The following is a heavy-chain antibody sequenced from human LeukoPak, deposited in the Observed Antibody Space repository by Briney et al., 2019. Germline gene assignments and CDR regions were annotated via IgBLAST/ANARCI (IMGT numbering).Heavy chain of an antibody. D-gene: IGHD3-10*01. V-gene: IGHV3-23*01. J-gene: IGHJ4*02. CDR3: AKVLKYGSGSYYSGFDY. CDR2: ISGSGGST. Sequence: PGGSLRLSCAASGFTFSSYAMSWVRQAPGKGLEWVSAISGSGGSTYYADSVKGRFTISRDNSKNTLYLQMNSLRAEDTAVYYCAKVLKYGSGSYYSGFDYWGQGTLVTVSS. CDR1: GFTFSSYA.